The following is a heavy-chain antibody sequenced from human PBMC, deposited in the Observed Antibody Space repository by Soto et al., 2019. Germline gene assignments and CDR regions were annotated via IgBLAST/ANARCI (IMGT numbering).Heavy chain of an antibody. Sequence: QVQLVQSGAEVKKPGSSVKVSCKASGGMSFNYALTWVRQAPGQGLEWMGGIIPIFGTPNYAPKFQGRVTITADENTSTAYMELSSLRSEDTAVYYCANHGDNYYYYVMDVWGQGTAVTVSS. D-gene: IGHD4-17*01. J-gene: IGHJ6*02. CDR3: ANHGDNYYYYVMDV. CDR2: IIPIFGTP. CDR1: GGMSFNYA. V-gene: IGHV1-69*01.